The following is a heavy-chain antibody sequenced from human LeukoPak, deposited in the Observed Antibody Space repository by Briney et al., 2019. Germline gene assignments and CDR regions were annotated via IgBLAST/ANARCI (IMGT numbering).Heavy chain of an antibody. J-gene: IGHJ4*02. CDR3: ARDLLEWYFDY. V-gene: IGHV3-66*01. Sequence: GGSLRLSCAASGLTVSSTYMSWVRQTPGKGLEWVSVIYSGGSTYYADSVKGRFTISRDNSKNTLYLQMNSLRAEDTAVCYCARDLLEWYFDYWGQGTLVTVSS. CDR2: IYSGGST. CDR1: GLTVSSTY. D-gene: IGHD3-3*01.